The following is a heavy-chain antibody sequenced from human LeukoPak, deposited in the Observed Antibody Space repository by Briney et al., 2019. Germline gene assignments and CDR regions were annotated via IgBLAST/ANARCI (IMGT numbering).Heavy chain of an antibody. V-gene: IGHV4-59*01. CDR3: ARVPPVVVITRSHWYFDL. J-gene: IGHJ2*01. CDR1: GGSISSYY. D-gene: IGHD3-22*01. Sequence: PSETLSLTCTVSGGSISSYYWSWIRQPPGKGLEWIGYIYYSGSTNYNPSLKSRVTISVDTSKNQFSLKLSSVTAADTAVYYCARVPPVVVITRSHWYFDLWGRGTLVTVSS. CDR2: IYYSGST.